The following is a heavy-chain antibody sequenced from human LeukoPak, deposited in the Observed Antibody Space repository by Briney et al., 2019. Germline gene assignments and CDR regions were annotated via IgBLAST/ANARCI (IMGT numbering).Heavy chain of an antibody. D-gene: IGHD6-13*01. CDR2: INWDGGST. CDR3: ARGKSSSLDPIDY. J-gene: IGHJ4*02. V-gene: IGHV3-43D*03. CDR1: GFTFDNYA. Sequence: GGSLRLSCAASGFTFDNYAMYWVRQVPGKGLEWVSLINWDGGSTYYADSVKGRFTISRDNRKNSLYLQMNTLRAEDTAFYYCARGKSSSLDPIDYWGQGTLVTVSS.